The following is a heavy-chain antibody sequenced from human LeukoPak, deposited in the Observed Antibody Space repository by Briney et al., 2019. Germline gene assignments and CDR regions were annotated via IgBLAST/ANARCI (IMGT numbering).Heavy chain of an antibody. Sequence: SETLSLTCTVSGGSFSGYYCTWIRQPPGKGLEWIGEINHSGSANYNPSLKSRVTISLDTSKNQFSLKLSSVTAADTAVYYCARVGDSSGYIYFDYWGQGTLVTVSS. CDR3: ARVGDSSGYIYFDY. CDR1: GGSFSGYY. D-gene: IGHD3-22*01. V-gene: IGHV4-34*01. CDR2: INHSGSA. J-gene: IGHJ4*02.